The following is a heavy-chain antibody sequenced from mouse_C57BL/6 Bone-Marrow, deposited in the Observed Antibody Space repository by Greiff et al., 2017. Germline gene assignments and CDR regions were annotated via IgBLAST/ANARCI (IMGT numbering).Heavy chain of an antibody. V-gene: IGHV1-69*01. CDR2: IDPSDSYT. CDR3: ARTTTVVAGDY. J-gene: IGHJ2*01. CDR1: GYTFTSYW. D-gene: IGHD1-1*01. Sequence: QVQLQQPGAELVMPGASVKLSCKASGYTFTSYWMHWVKQRPGQGLEWIGEIDPSDSYTNYNQKFKGKSTLTVDKSSSTAYMQLSSLTSEGSAVYYCARTTTVVAGDYGGQGTTLTVSS.